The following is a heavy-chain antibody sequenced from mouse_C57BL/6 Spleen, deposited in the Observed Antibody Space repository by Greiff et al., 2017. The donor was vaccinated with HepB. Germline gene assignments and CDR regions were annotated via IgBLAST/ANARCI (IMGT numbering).Heavy chain of an antibody. CDR3: ARNYYGSSYWYFDV. Sequence: EVQLKESGPELVKPGASVKISCKASGYSFTDYNMNWVKQSNGKSLEWIGVINPNYGTTSYNQKFKGKATLTVDQSSSTAYMQLNSLTSEDSAVYYCARNYYGSSYWYFDVWGIGTTVTVSS. CDR2: INPNYGTT. D-gene: IGHD1-1*01. J-gene: IGHJ1*03. CDR1: GYSFTDYN. V-gene: IGHV1-39*01.